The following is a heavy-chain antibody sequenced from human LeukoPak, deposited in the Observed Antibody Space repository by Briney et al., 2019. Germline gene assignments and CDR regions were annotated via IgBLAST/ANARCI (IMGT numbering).Heavy chain of an antibody. CDR1: GFTFSYAW. J-gene: IGHJ4*02. V-gene: IGHV3-15*01. CDR3: TTDGLYSIDN. Sequence: PGGSLRLSCAASGFTFSYAWMNWVRQAPGKGLEWVGRIKSKSDGGTIDYAAPVKGRFTLSRDDSKNTLYLQIHSLKTEDTAVYYCTTDGLYSIDNWGQGTLVTVSS. D-gene: IGHD2-15*01. CDR2: IKSKSDGGTI.